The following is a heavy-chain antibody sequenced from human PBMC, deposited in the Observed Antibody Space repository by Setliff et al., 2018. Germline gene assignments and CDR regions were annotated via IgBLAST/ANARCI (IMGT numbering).Heavy chain of an antibody. V-gene: IGHV4-59*01. CDR1: GGSISTYY. CDR2: VYYSGTT. CDR3: VRDQYTSGWYGPPESYFDC. D-gene: IGHD6-19*01. Sequence: LSLTCTVSGGSISTYYWSWIRQTPVKGLEWIGYVYYSGTTNYNPLFKSRVTISVDRPKNQFSLKLSSVTAADTGVYYCVRDQYTSGWYGPPESYFDCRGLGILVTVSS. J-gene: IGHJ4*01.